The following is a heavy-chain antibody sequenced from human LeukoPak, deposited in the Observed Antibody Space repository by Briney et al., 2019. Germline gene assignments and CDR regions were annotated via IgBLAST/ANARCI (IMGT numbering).Heavy chain of an antibody. CDR2: INSDGSKT. V-gene: IGHV3-74*01. Sequence: GGSLRLSCAPSGLTFSSSWMHWVRHAPGKGLVWVSRINSDGSKTDYADSVKGRSTISRDNTKNTLYLQMDSLRAEDTAIYYCTRGADYWGQGTLVTVSS. CDR3: TRGADY. CDR1: GLTFSSSW. J-gene: IGHJ4*02.